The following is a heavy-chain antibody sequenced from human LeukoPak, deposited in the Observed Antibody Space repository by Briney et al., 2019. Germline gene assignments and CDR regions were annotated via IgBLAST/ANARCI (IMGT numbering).Heavy chain of an antibody. CDR3: ARDLGYYDSSGYYEFDP. J-gene: IGHJ5*02. Sequence: ASVKVSCKASGYTFTGYYMHWVRQAPGQGLEWMGWIRAYNGNTNYAQKLQGRVTMTTDTSTSTAYMELRSLRSDDTAVYYCARDLGYYDSSGYYEFDPWGQGTLVTVSS. CDR2: IRAYNGNT. CDR1: GYTFTGYY. D-gene: IGHD3-22*01. V-gene: IGHV1-18*04.